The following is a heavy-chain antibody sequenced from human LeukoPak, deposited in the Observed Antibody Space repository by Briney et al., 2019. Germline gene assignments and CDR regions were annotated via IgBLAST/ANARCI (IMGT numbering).Heavy chain of an antibody. Sequence: GGSLRLSCAASGFTFSSYAMSWVRQAPGKGLEWVSAISGSGGTTYYADSVKGHFTISRDNSKNTLYLQMNSLRAEDTAVYYCAIHTNWSLDYWGQGTLVTVSS. J-gene: IGHJ4*02. CDR2: ISGSGGTT. CDR1: GFTFSSYA. D-gene: IGHD1-1*01. CDR3: AIHTNWSLDY. V-gene: IGHV3-23*01.